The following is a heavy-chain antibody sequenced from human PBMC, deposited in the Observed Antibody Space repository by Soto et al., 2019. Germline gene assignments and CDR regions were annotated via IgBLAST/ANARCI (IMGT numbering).Heavy chain of an antibody. CDR1: GGSISSSSYY. V-gene: IGHV4-39*01. Sequence: PSETLSLTCTVSGGSISSSSYYWGWIRQPPGKGLEWIGSIYYSGSTYYNPSLKSRVTISVDTSKNQFSLKLSSVTAADTAVYYCASGYSSSWKYYYYGMDVWGQGTTVTVSS. CDR2: IYYSGST. J-gene: IGHJ6*02. CDR3: ASGYSSSWKYYYYGMDV. D-gene: IGHD6-13*01.